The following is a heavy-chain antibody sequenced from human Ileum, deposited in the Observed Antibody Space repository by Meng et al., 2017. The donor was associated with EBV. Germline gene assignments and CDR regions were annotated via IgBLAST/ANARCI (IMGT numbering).Heavy chain of an antibody. CDR3: ARWAFIYSYGFDH. D-gene: IGHD5-18*01. Sequence: HVQLKEYVPGRVTASGTLSLTCAVSAAYSTESNSESWVRQHQGKGLEWIGEIYHSGGTNYNPSLKSRVTISVDKSKNQISLKLNSVTAADTAVYYCARWAFIYSYGFDHWGQGTLVTVSS. CDR1: AAYSTESNS. V-gene: IGHV4-4*02. J-gene: IGHJ4*02. CDR2: IYHSGGT.